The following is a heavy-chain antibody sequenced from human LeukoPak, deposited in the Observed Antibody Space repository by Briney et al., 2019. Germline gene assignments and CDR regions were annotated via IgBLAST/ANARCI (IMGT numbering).Heavy chain of an antibody. CDR1: GYTFTSYY. CDR2: INPSGGST. Sequence: GASVKVSCKASGYTFTSYYMHWVRQAPGQGLEWMGIINPSGGSTSYAQKFQGRVTMTRDTSTSTVYMELSSLRSEDTAVYYCATVLGDYGDMGLNWFDPWGQGTLVTVSS. V-gene: IGHV1-46*01. J-gene: IGHJ5*02. CDR3: ATVLGDYGDMGLNWFDP. D-gene: IGHD4-17*01.